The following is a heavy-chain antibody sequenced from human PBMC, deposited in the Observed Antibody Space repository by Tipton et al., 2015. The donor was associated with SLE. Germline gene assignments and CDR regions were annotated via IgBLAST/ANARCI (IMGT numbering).Heavy chain of an antibody. V-gene: IGHV3-7*05. CDR2: IKQDGSEK. CDR1: GFTFSSYW. J-gene: IGHJ3*02. D-gene: IGHD6-19*01. Sequence: GSLRLSCAASGFTFSSYWMSWVRQAPGKGLEWVANIKQDGSEKYYVDSVKGRFTISRDNAKNSLYLQMNSLRAEDTAVYYCARDPPQAYSSGWYRSPTDAFDILGQGTMVTVSS. CDR3: ARDPPQAYSSGWYRSPTDAFDI.